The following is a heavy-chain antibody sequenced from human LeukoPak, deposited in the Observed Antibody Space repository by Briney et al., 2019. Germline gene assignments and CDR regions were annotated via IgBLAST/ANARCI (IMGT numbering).Heavy chain of an antibody. V-gene: IGHV3-11*01. CDR2: ISSSGSTI. CDR1: GFTFSDYY. CDR3: ARRYCSSTSCFGIDP. J-gene: IGHJ5*02. Sequence: GGSLRLSSAASGFTFSDYYMSWIRQAPGKGLEWVSYISSSGSTIYYADSVKGRFTISRDNAKNSLYLQMNSLRAEDTAVYYCARRYCSSTSCFGIDPWGQGTLVTVSS. D-gene: IGHD2-2*01.